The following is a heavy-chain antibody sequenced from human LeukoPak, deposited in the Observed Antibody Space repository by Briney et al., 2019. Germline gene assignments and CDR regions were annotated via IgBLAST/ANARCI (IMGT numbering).Heavy chain of an antibody. V-gene: IGHV3-53*01. J-gene: IGHJ4*02. CDR3: ARAHEGISYFDY. CDR1: GFTFSSYE. Sequence: PGGSLRLSCAASGFTFSSYEMNWVRQAPGKGLEWVSVIYSGGSTYYADSVKGRFTISRDNSKNTLYLQMNSLRAEDTAVYYCARAHEGISYFDYWGQGTLVTVSS. CDR2: IYSGGST.